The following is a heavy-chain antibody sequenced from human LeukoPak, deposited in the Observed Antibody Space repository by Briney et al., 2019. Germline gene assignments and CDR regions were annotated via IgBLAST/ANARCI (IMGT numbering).Heavy chain of an antibody. Sequence: GGSLRLSCAASGFNFRSNGMYWVRQAPGKGLEWVAVIRYDGSNKYYGDSVKGRFTVSRDNSKNTLYLQMNSLRAEDTAVYYCARGGTSAAGIDYWGQGTLVTVSS. V-gene: IGHV3-33*07. D-gene: IGHD6-13*01. CDR2: IRYDGSNK. CDR3: ARGGTSAAGIDY. CDR1: GFNFRSNG. J-gene: IGHJ4*02.